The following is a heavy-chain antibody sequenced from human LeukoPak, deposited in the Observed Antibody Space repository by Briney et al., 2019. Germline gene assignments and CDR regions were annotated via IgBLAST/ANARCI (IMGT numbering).Heavy chain of an antibody. J-gene: IGHJ6*03. V-gene: IGHV4-34*01. D-gene: IGHD2/OR15-2a*01. CDR1: GGSFSPYY. CDR3: ASVRHDPLEYYYYIDV. CDR2: INHSGST. Sequence: SETLSLTCAVYGGSFSPYYWSWIRQPPGKGLEWIGEINHSGSTNYNPSLKSRVTISVDTSKNQFSLRLSSVTAADTAVYYCASVRHDPLEYYYYIDVWGKGTTVTVSS.